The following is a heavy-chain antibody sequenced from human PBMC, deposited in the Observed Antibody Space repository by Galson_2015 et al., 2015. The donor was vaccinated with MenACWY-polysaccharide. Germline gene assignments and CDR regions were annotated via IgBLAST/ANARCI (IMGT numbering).Heavy chain of an antibody. D-gene: IGHD3-3*01. J-gene: IGHJ4*02. CDR3: ATGGYGSGYYLPID. V-gene: IGHV3-7*01. CDR1: GFTFSTYW. CDR2: IKPDGSEK. Sequence: SLRLSCAASGFTFSTYWNSWVRQAPGKGLEWVANIKPDGSEKYYVDSVKGRFNISSDNAKDSMFLQMNSLRAEDKDVYYCATGGYGSGYYLPIDWGQGTLVTVSS.